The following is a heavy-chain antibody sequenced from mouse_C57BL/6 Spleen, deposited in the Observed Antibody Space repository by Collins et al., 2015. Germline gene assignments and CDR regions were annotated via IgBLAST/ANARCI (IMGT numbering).Heavy chain of an antibody. Sequence: QVQLQQSDAELVKPGASVKISCKASGYTFTDHAIHWVKQKPEQGLEWIGXFSPGNGDIKYNEKFKGKATLTADKSSSTAYMQLNSLTSEDSAVYFCKRYPSVDYWGQGTSVTVSS. CDR1: GYTFTDHA. J-gene: IGHJ4*01. CDR3: KRYPSVDY. D-gene: IGHD3-1*01. V-gene: IGHV1S53*02. CDR2: FSPGNGDI.